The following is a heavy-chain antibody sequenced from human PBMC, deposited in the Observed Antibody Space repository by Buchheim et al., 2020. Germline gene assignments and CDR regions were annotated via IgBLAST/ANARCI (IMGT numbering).Heavy chain of an antibody. V-gene: IGHV4-31*03. J-gene: IGHJ4*02. Sequence: QVQLQESGPGLVKPSQTLSLTCTVSGDSMERGGFYWNWIRQHPGMGLEFIGYMYNSGSTSFNPSLRSRVTISADTSKNQFSLKLSSVTAADTAVYFCARGTPRYYFDFWGQGTL. CDR3: ARGTPRYYFDF. D-gene: IGHD3-10*01. CDR2: MYNSGST. CDR1: GDSMERGGFY.